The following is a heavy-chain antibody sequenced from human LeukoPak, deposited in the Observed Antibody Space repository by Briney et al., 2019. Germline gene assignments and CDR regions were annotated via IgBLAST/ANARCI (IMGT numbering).Heavy chain of an antibody. J-gene: IGHJ5*02. V-gene: IGHV3-74*01. CDR3: ARGSDSGFDP. CDR2: ITSDGSTT. D-gene: IGHD3-22*01. CDR1: GFTFSSYW. Sequence: GGSLRLSCAASGFTFSSYWMHWVRQAPGKGLVWVSYITSDGSTTTYADSVKGRFTISRDNAKNTLYLQMNCLRAEDTAVYYCARGSDSGFDPWGQGTLVTVSS.